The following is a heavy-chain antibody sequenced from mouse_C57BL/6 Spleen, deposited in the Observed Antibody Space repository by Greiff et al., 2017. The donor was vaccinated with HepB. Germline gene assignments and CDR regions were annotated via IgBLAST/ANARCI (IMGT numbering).Heavy chain of an antibody. D-gene: IGHD1-1*01. V-gene: IGHV1-4*01. CDR2: INPSSGYT. CDR1: GYTFTSYT. J-gene: IGHJ4*01. Sequence: LVESGAELARPGASVKMSCKASGYTFTSYTMHWVKQRPGQGLEWIGYINPSSGYTKYNQKFKDKATLTADKSSSTAYMQLSSLTSEDSAVYYCARFDYYGSSPGAMDYWGQGTSVTVSS. CDR3: ARFDYYGSSPGAMDY.